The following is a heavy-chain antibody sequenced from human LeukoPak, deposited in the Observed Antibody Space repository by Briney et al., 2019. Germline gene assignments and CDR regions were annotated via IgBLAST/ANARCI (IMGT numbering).Heavy chain of an antibody. V-gene: IGHV3-33*01. CDR2: IWYDGSNK. CDR1: GFTFSSYG. Sequence: PGGSLRLSCAASGFTFSSYGMHWVRQAPGKGLEWVAVIWYDGSNKYYADSVKGRFTISRDNSKNTLYLQMNSLRAEDTAVYYCASSLPLGYCSSTSCPPAYWGQGTLVTVSS. D-gene: IGHD2-2*01. CDR3: ASSLPLGYCSSTSCPPAY. J-gene: IGHJ4*02.